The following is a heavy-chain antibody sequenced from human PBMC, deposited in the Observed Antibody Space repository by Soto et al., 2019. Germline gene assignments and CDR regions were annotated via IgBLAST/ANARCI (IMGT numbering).Heavy chain of an antibody. V-gene: IGHV3-23*01. Sequence: PGGSLRLSCAASGFTFNSYTMAWVRQAPGKGLDLVSSISGSGGSPSYADSVQGRFTISRDNSRNTLSLQMNSLRAEDTATYYCAKARCSGNSCYVPDYWGHGSLVTVSS. CDR2: ISGSGGSP. D-gene: IGHD2-15*01. J-gene: IGHJ4*01. CDR3: AKARCSGNSCYVPDY. CDR1: GFTFNSYT.